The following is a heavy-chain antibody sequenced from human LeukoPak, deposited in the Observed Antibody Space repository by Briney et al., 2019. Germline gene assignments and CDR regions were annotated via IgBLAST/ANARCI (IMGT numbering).Heavy chain of an antibody. CDR1: GFTFSSYE. D-gene: IGHD3-16*01. CDR3: ARDLGELPPY. Sequence: QTGGSLRLSCAASGFTFSSYEMNWVRRAPGKGLEWISYISSTGSTIYYADSMQGRFTISRDNAKNSLYLQMNSLRGEDTAVYYCARDLGELPPYWGQGTLVTVSS. V-gene: IGHV3-48*03. CDR2: ISSTGSTI. J-gene: IGHJ4*02.